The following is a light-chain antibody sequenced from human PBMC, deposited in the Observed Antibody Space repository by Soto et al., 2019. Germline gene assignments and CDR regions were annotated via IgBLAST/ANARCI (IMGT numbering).Light chain of an antibody. Sequence: QPVLTQPRSVSGSPGQSVTISCTGTSSDVGGYNYVSWYQQHPGKAPKLMIYDVSKRPSGVPDRFSGSKSGNTASLTISGLQAEDEADYYCCSYAGSYTVVFGGGTKLT. V-gene: IGLV2-11*01. CDR2: DVS. CDR1: SSDVGGYNY. J-gene: IGLJ2*01. CDR3: CSYAGSYTVV.